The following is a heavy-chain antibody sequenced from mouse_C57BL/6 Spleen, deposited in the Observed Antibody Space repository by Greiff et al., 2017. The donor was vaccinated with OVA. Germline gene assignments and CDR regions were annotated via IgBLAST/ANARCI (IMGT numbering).Heavy chain of an antibody. CDR2: IRSKSNNYAT. Sequence: EVKVVESGGGLVQPKGSLKLSCAASGFSFNTYAMNWVRQAPGKGLEWVARIRSKSNNYATYYADSVKDRFTISRDDSESMLYLQMNNLKTEDTAMYYCVRQDYDWYFDVWGTGTTVTVSS. J-gene: IGHJ1*03. D-gene: IGHD1-1*02. CDR3: VRQDYDWYFDV. CDR1: GFSFNTYA. V-gene: IGHV10-1*01.